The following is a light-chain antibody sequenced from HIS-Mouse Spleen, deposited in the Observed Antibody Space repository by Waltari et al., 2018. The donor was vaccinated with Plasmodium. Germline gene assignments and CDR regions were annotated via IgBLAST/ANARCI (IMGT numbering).Light chain of an antibody. V-gene: IGLV3-10*01. Sequence: SYELTQPPSVSVSPGQTARIPCPGDALPNKYPYWYQQKSGQAPVLVIYEDSKRPSGIPERFSGSSSGTMATLTISGAQVEDEADYYCYSTDSSGNHRVFGGGTKLTVL. CDR3: YSTDSSGNHRV. CDR2: EDS. J-gene: IGLJ3*02. CDR1: ALPNKY.